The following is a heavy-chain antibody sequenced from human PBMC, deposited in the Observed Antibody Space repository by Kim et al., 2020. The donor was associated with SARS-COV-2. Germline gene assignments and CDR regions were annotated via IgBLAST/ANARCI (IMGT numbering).Heavy chain of an antibody. Sequence: RFTISRDNSKNTLYLQMNSLRAEDTAVYYCARGTKWAYYDSSSSWDYFDYWGQGTLVTVSS. CDR3: ARGTKWAYYDSSSSWDYFDY. V-gene: IGHV3-30*07. D-gene: IGHD3-22*01. J-gene: IGHJ4*02.